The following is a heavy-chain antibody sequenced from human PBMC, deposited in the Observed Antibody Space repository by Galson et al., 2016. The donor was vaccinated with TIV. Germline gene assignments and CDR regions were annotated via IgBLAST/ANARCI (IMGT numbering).Heavy chain of an antibody. V-gene: IGHV1-24*01. J-gene: IGHJ3*02. D-gene: IGHD2-21*01. CDR2: FDPAEGET. Sequence: SVKVSCKVSGYFLSKISMHWVRQVPGKGLEWMGGFDPAEGETIYAQRFRGRVSMTEDISTDTAHMELSSLRSDDTAVYFCGTVFRGALDIWGQGTRVTVSS. CDR1: GYFLSKIS. CDR3: GTVFRGALDI.